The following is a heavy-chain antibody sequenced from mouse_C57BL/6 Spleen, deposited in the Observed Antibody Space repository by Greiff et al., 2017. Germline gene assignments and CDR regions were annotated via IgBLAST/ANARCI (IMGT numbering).Heavy chain of an antibody. CDR1: GFTFSSYA. J-gene: IGHJ3*01. CDR2: ISDGGSYT. V-gene: IGHV5-4*01. CDR3: ARDQDYGGSPAWFAY. D-gene: IGHD1-1*01. Sequence: EVKLVESGGGLVKPGGSLKLSCAASGFTFSSYAMSWVRQTPEKRLEWVATISDGGSYTYYPDNVKGRFTISRDNAKNNLYLQMSHLKSEDTAMDYCARDQDYGGSPAWFAYWGKGTLVTVSA.